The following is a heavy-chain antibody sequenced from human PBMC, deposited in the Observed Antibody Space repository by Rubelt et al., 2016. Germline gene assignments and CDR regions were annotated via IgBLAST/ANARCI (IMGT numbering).Heavy chain of an antibody. Sequence: QAQLQQWGAGLLKPSETLSLTCAVYGGSFSGYYWSWIRQPPGKGLEWIGYIYYSGSTNYNPSLKSRVTISVDTSKNQFSLKLSSVTAADTAVYYCARPGTSLDAFDIWGQGTMVTVSS. CDR3: ARPGTSLDAFDI. J-gene: IGHJ3*02. D-gene: IGHD6-13*01. CDR1: GGSFSGYY. V-gene: IGHV4-34*11. CDR2: IYYSGST.